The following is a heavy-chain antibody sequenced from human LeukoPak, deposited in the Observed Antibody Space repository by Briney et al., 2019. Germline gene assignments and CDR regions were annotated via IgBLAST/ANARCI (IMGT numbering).Heavy chain of an antibody. CDR3: ARSIAAARSNDY. J-gene: IGHJ4*02. V-gene: IGHV1-69*04. Sequence: ASVKVSCKASGGTFSSYAISWVRQAPGQGLEWMGRIIPILGIANYAQKFQGRVTITRNTSISTAYMELSSLRSEDTAVYYCARSIAAARSNDYWGQGTLVTVSS. D-gene: IGHD6-13*01. CDR2: IIPILGIA. CDR1: GGTFSSYA.